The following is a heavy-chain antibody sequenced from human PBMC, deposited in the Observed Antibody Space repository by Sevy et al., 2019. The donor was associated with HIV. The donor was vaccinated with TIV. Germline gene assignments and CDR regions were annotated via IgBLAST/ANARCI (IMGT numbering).Heavy chain of an antibody. Sequence: ASVKVSCKASGGTFSSYAISWVRQAPGQGHEWMGGIIPIFGTANYAQKFQGRVTITADESTSTAYMVLSSLRSEDTAVYYCASSGYCSGGSCYRTYWYFDLWGRGTLVTVSS. D-gene: IGHD2-15*01. V-gene: IGHV1-69*13. CDR2: IIPIFGTA. CDR3: ASSGYCSGGSCYRTYWYFDL. J-gene: IGHJ2*01. CDR1: GGTFSSYA.